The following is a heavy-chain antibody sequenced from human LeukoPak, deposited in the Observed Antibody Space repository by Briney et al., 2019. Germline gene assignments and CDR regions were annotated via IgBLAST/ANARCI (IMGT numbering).Heavy chain of an antibody. V-gene: IGHV3-30*02. D-gene: IGHD3-22*01. CDR1: GFTFSSYG. CDR3: ARDGVGYDSSSYYYTPYYFDY. CDR2: MRYDGSNK. J-gene: IGHJ4*02. Sequence: GGSLRLSCAASGFTFSSYGMHWVRQAPGKGLEWVAFMRYDGSNKYYADSVKGRFTISRDNSKNTLYLQMNSLRAEDTALYYCARDGVGYDSSSYYYTPYYFDYWGQGTLVTVSS.